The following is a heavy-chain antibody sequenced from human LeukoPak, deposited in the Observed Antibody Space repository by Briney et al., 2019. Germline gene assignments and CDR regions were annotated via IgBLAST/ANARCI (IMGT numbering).Heavy chain of an antibody. Sequence: TPSETLSLTCTVSGGSTNNFYWNWFRQPAGEGLEWIGRMYPSRSINYNPSLRSRVTLSVDTSNNQFSLRLTSVTAADTAVYYCARERSISITGTPAFDQWGQGTLVTVSS. V-gene: IGHV4-4*07. CDR1: GGSTNNFY. J-gene: IGHJ5*02. CDR3: ARERSISITGTPAFDQ. D-gene: IGHD1-14*01. CDR2: MYPSRSI.